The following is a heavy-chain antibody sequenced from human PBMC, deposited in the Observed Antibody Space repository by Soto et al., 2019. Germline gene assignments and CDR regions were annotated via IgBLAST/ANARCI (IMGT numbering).Heavy chain of an antibody. CDR2: ISYDGSNK. J-gene: IGHJ4*02. V-gene: IGHV3-30*18. D-gene: IGHD4-17*01. Sequence: QVPLVESGGGVVQPGRSLRLSCAASGFTFSSYGMHWVRQAPGKGLEWVAVISYDGSNKYYADSVKGRFTISRDNSKNTLYLQMNSLRAEHTAVYYCAKDMTTVVTPVDYWGQGTLVTVSS. CDR3: AKDMTTVVTPVDY. CDR1: GFTFSSYG.